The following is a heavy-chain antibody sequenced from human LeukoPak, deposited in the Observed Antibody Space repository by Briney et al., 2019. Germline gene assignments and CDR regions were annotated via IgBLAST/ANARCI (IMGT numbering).Heavy chain of an antibody. D-gene: IGHD3-22*01. J-gene: IGHJ4*02. CDR2: IYYSGST. CDR1: GGSISSYY. V-gene: IGHV4-59*01. CDR3: ARERPYYYDSSGYPARYFDY. Sequence: KSSETLSLTCTVSGGSISSYYLSWIRQPPGKGLEWIGYIYYSGSTNYNPSLKSRVTISVDTSKNQFSLKLSSVTAADTAVYYCARERPYYYDSSGYPARYFDYWGQGTLATVSS.